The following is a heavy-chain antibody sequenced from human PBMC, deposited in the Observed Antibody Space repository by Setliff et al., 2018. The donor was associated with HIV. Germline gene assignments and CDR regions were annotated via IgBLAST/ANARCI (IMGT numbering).Heavy chain of an antibody. Sequence: PSETLSLTCAVYGGSFSGYYWTFIRQSPGKGLEWIGEVTHSGTTTYDPSLKRRITISVDTSKNQFSLKLTSVTAADMGVYYCARGRKKTLAVSGTRYFDFGGQGTLVTVSS. CDR3: ARGRKKTLAVSGTRYFDF. V-gene: IGHV4-34*01. CDR1: GGSFSGYY. J-gene: IGHJ4*02. D-gene: IGHD6-19*01. CDR2: VTHSGTT.